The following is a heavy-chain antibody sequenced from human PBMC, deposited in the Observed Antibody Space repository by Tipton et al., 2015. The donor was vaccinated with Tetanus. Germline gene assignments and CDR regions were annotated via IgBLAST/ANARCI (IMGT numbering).Heavy chain of an antibody. CDR2: ISYRGNT. CDR1: GGSVSSGGYS. Sequence: LRLSCAVSGGSVSSGGYSWTWIRQPPGRGLEWIGYISYRGNTYSNSSLKSRVTISVDKSKNQFSLRLNSVTAADTAMYYCARGVRAFYDILTGRPDWFDPWGPGIPVTVSS. J-gene: IGHJ5*02. CDR3: ARGVRAFYDILTGRPDWFDP. D-gene: IGHD3-9*01. V-gene: IGHV4-30-2*01.